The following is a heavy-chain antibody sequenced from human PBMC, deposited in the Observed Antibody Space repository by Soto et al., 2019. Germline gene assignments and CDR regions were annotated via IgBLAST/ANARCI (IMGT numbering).Heavy chain of an antibody. J-gene: IGHJ4*02. D-gene: IGHD3-10*01. Sequence: GGSLRLSCAPSGFTFSTYGMHWVSQAPGKGLEWVAVIWYDGSNQYYADSVKGRFTISRDNSKNMLYLQMNSLRAEDTAVYYCARDLGAFNYGSAYFDYWGQGTPVTVSS. CDR1: GFTFSTYG. V-gene: IGHV3-33*01. CDR2: IWYDGSNQ. CDR3: ARDLGAFNYGSAYFDY.